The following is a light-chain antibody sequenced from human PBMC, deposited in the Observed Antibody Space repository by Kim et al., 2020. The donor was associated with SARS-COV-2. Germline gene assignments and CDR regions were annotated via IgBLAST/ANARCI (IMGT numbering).Light chain of an antibody. J-gene: IGKJ1*01. V-gene: IGKV2D-29*01. Sequence: SASISCKSSQSPLHRNGKTYLSWFLQKPGQPPQVLIYEVSTRFSGVPDRLSGSGSGTEFTLKISRVEAENVGVYYCMQSVQLPRTFGQGTKLDIK. CDR2: EVS. CDR3: MQSVQLPRT. CDR1: QSPLHRNGKTY.